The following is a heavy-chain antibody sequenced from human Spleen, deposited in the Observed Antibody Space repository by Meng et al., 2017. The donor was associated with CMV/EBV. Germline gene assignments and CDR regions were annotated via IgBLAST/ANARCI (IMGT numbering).Heavy chain of an antibody. V-gene: IGHV3-7*01. J-gene: IGHJ4*02. CDR1: GFTFSNYW. CDR2: IKQDGSEK. D-gene: IGHD6-19*01. Sequence: GGSLRLSCAGSGFTFSNYWMSWVRQAPGKGLEWLANIKQDGSEKYYVDSVKGRFTISRDNSKNTLYLQMNSLKTEDTAVYYCARDKSSNGWPPDYWGQGTLVTVSS. CDR3: ARDKSSNGWPPDY.